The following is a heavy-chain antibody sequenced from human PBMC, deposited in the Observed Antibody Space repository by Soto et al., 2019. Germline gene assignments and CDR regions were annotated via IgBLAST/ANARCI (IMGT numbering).Heavy chain of an antibody. V-gene: IGHV1-69*13. CDR2: IIPIFGTA. CDR3: ARDSGVVGIPSNWFAP. Sequence: SVKVSCKASGGTFSSYAISWVRQAPGQGLEWMGGIIPIFGTANYAQKFQGRVTITADESTSTAYMELSSLRSEDTAVYYCARDSGVVGIPSNWFAPWGQGTSVTVSS. D-gene: IGHD3-22*01. CDR1: GGTFSSYA. J-gene: IGHJ5*02.